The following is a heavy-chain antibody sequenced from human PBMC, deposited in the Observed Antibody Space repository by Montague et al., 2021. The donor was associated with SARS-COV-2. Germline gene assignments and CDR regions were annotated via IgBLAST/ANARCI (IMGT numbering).Heavy chain of an antibody. Sequence: SETLSLTCTVSGGSISSYYWSWIRQPPGKGLEWIGYIHYSGSTNYNPSLKSRVTISVDTSKNQFSLKLSSVTAADTAVYYCARGIFTIPFNPAHYYMDVWGKGTTVTVSS. J-gene: IGHJ6*03. V-gene: IGHV4-59*01. CDR2: IHYSGST. D-gene: IGHD3-3*01. CDR3: ARGIFTIPFNPAHYYMDV. CDR1: GGSISSYY.